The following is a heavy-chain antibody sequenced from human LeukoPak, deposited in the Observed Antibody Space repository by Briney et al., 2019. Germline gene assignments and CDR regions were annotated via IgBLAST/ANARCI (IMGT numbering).Heavy chain of an antibody. CDR3: ARHRVAGPAGYYYYMDV. V-gene: IGHV4-39*01. J-gene: IGHJ6*03. CDR1: GGSISSISYY. CDR2: IYYSGST. D-gene: IGHD6-19*01. Sequence: SETLSLSCTVSGGSISSISYYRGWIRQPPGKGLEWIGHIYYSGSTYYNPSLKSRVTISVDTSKNQFSLKLSSVTAADTAVYYCARHRVAGPAGYYYYMDVWGKGTTVTISS.